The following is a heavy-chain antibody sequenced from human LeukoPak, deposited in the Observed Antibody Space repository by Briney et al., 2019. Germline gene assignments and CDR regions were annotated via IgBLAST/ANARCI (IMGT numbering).Heavy chain of an antibody. CDR3: ANPRSGYMYYFDC. D-gene: IGHD5-12*01. CDR2: ISGSGDST. Sequence: GGSLRLSCAASGFTFSNYAMTWVRQAPGRGLECVSTISGSGDSTYYADSVKGRFTISRDNSENTLYLQMNSLGADDTAIYYCANPRSGYMYYFDCWGQGTLVTVSS. CDR1: GFTFSNYA. V-gene: IGHV3-23*01. J-gene: IGHJ4*02.